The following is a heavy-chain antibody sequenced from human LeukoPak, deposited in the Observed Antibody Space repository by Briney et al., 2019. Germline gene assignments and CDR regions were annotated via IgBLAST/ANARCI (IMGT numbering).Heavy chain of an antibody. Sequence: GGSLRLSCAASGFTFSSYSMNWVRQAPGKGLEWVSSISSSSSYIYYADSVKGRFTISRDNAKNSLYLQMNSLRAEDTAVYYCATLAYCGGDCYSDIYYYYGMDVWGQGTTVTVSS. CDR2: ISSSSSYI. V-gene: IGHV3-21*01. J-gene: IGHJ6*02. CDR1: GFTFSSYS. D-gene: IGHD2-21*02. CDR3: ATLAYCGGDCYSDIYYYYGMDV.